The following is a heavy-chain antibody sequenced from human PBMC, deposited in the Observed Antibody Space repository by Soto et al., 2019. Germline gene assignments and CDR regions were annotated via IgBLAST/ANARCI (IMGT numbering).Heavy chain of an antibody. D-gene: IGHD5-12*01. CDR2: IIPIFGTA. CDR1: GGTFSSYA. Sequence: SVKVSCKASGGTFSSYAISWVRQAPGQGLEWMGGIIPIFGTANYAQKFQGRVTITADKSTSTDDMELSSLRSEDTAVYYCARDKGALHIVPTTLTHYYYYYDMDVWGQETTVTVSS. V-gene: IGHV1-69*06. CDR3: ARDKGALHIVPTTLTHYYYYYDMDV. J-gene: IGHJ6*02.